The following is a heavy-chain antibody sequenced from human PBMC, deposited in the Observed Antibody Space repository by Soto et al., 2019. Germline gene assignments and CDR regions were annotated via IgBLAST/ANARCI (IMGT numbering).Heavy chain of an antibody. CDR2: IKSKTDGGTT. Sequence: EVQLVESGGGLVKPGGSLRLSCAASGFTFSNAWMSWVRQAPGKGLEWVGRIKSKTDGGTTDYAAPVKGRFTISRDDSKHTLYLQMNSLKTEDTAVYYCTTFNWNDGGFDYWGQGTLVTVSS. CDR1: GFTFSNAW. J-gene: IGHJ4*02. CDR3: TTFNWNDGGFDY. D-gene: IGHD1-20*01. V-gene: IGHV3-15*01.